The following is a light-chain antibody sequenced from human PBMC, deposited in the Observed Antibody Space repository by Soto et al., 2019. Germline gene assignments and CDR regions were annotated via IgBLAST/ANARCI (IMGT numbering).Light chain of an antibody. CDR2: EDS. J-gene: IGLJ3*02. Sequence: QSALTQPASVSGSPGQSITISCTGTSSDVGGYNYVSWYQQHPGKAPKLVISEDSGRPSGVSNRFSGSKSGNTASLTISRLQPEDEADYHCSSYATSDTLVFGGGTKLTVL. CDR1: SSDVGGYNY. CDR3: SSYATSDTLV. V-gene: IGLV2-14*01.